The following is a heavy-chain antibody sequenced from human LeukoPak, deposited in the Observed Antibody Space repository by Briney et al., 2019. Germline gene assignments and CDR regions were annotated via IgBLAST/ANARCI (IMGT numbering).Heavy chain of an antibody. V-gene: IGHV1-69*04. J-gene: IGHJ4*02. CDR3: ARGPPTTAMVIGYFDY. Sequence: ASVKVSCKASGGTFSSYAISWVRQAPGQGLEWMGRIVPILGIANYAQKFQGRVTITADKSTSTAYMELSSLRSEDTAVYYCARGPPTTAMVIGYFDYWAREPWSPSPQ. CDR1: GGTFSSYA. CDR2: IVPILGIA. D-gene: IGHD5-18*01.